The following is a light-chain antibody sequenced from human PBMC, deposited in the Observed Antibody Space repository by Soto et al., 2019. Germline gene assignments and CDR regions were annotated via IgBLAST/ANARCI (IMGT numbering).Light chain of an antibody. J-gene: IGLJ2*01. Sequence: SYELTQPLSVSVALGQTARITCGGNNIGSKNVHWYQQKPGQAPVVVIYRDSNQPSGIPERFSGSNSGNTATLTISRAQAGDEADYYCQVWDSSTVVFGGGTKLTVL. CDR3: QVWDSSTVV. CDR2: RDS. CDR1: NIGSKN. V-gene: IGLV3-9*01.